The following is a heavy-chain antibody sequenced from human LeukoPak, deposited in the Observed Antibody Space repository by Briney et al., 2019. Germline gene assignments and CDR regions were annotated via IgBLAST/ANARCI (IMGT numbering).Heavy chain of an antibody. Sequence: GGSLRLSCAASGFTFSNYAMSWVRQAPGKGLEWVSAISGSGGSTYYADSVKGRFTISRENSKNTLYLQMNRLRAEDTAVYYCAREERFFLDDWGQGTLVTVSS. CDR3: AREERFFLDD. J-gene: IGHJ4*02. CDR1: GFTFSNYA. V-gene: IGHV3-23*01. CDR2: ISGSGGST. D-gene: IGHD3-3*01.